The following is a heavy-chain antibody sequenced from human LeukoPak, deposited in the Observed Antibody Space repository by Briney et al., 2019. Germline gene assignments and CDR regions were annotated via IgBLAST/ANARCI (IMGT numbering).Heavy chain of an antibody. CDR1: RGSLSSYY. CDR2: IYTSGST. Sequence: SGTLSLTCTVSRGSLSSYYWSGIRQPAGKGLEGIGRIYTSGSTNYTPYLKSRVIMSVDTSKNQFSLKLSSVTAADTAVYYCAREGSSSWYPAAYYFDYWGQGTLVTVSS. V-gene: IGHV4-4*07. D-gene: IGHD6-13*01. CDR3: AREGSSSWYPAAYYFDY. J-gene: IGHJ4*02.